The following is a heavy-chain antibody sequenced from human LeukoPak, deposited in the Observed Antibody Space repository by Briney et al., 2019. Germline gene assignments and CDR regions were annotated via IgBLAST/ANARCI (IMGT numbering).Heavy chain of an antibody. J-gene: IGHJ4*02. CDR3: VSGGDGGFDY. Sequence: ASVKVSCKASGYTFTGYYVHWVRQAPGQGLEWLGRMNPNSGDTNYAQKFQGRVTMTRDTSISTAYMELNSLTSDDTAVYYCVSGGDGGFDYWGQGTLVTVPS. CDR2: MNPNSGDT. V-gene: IGHV1-2*06. D-gene: IGHD3-16*01. CDR1: GYTFTGYY.